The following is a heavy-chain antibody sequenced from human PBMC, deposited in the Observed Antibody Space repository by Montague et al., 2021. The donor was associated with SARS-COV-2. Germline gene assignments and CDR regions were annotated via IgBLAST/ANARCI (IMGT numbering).Heavy chain of an antibody. J-gene: IGHJ6*02. CDR1: DGSISSPNW. V-gene: IGHV4-4*02. D-gene: IGHD3-16*01. Sequence: SETLSLTCAVSDGSISSPNWWSWVRQPPGKGLEWIGEIYYTGYTNYNPSLKSRVTIFIDKSKNHFSLQLSSVTAADTAVYYCARGGTYHYGMDVWGQGTTVAVSS. CDR2: IYYTGYT. CDR3: ARGGTYHYGMDV.